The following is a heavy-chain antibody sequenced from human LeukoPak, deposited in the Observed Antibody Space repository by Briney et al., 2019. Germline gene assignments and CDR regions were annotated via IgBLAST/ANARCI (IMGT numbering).Heavy chain of an antibody. CDR3: ARHPPLAAAGNYYYYMDV. J-gene: IGHJ6*03. CDR2: IIPIFGTA. CDR1: GYTFTSYG. Sequence: SVKVSCKASGYTFTSYGISWVRQAPGQGLEWMGGIIPIFGTANYAQKFQGRVTITADESTSTAYMELSSLRSEDTAVYYCARHPPLAAAGNYYYYMDVWGKGTTVTVSS. D-gene: IGHD6-13*01. V-gene: IGHV1-69*13.